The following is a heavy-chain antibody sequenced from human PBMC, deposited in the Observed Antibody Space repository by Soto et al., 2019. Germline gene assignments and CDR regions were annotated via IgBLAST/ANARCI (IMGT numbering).Heavy chain of an antibody. CDR3: ARADGYPFYFDY. J-gene: IGHJ4*02. V-gene: IGHV3-21*04. CDR1: GFTFSSYS. D-gene: IGHD2-21*02. Sequence: GGSLRLSCAASGFTFSSYSMNWVRQAPGKGLEWVSSISGSGNYTHYTDSVKGRFTISRDTSKNTLSLQMNSLRAEDTAIYYCARADGYPFYFDYWGQGTLVTVSS. CDR2: ISGSGNYT.